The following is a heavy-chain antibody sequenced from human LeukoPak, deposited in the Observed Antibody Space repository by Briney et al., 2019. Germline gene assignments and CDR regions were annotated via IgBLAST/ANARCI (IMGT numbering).Heavy chain of an antibody. Sequence: SETLSLTCTVSGGSISSYYWSWIRQPPGKGLEWIGYIYYSGSTNYNPSLKSRGTISVDTSKNQFSLKLSSVTAADTAVYYCARVRRRNYDSSGWAYYYYYMDVWGKGTTVTVSS. J-gene: IGHJ6*03. CDR2: IYYSGST. CDR3: ARVRRRNYDSSGWAYYYYYMDV. CDR1: GGSISSYY. D-gene: IGHD3-22*01. V-gene: IGHV4-59*01.